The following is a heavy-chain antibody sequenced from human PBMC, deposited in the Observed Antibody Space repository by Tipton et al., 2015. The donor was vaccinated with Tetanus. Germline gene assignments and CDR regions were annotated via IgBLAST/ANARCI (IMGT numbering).Heavy chain of an antibody. D-gene: IGHD2-15*01. CDR2: IYYSGNT. V-gene: IGHV4-31*03. J-gene: IGHJ4*02. CDR3: ARADRTLTTGSWGSVWFAY. CDR1: GGSISSAGYY. Sequence: TLSLTCTVAGGSISSAGYYWSWIRQHPGKGLEWIGYIYYSGNTYYNPSLKSRLSISVDTSKNQFSLNLNSVTAADTAVYYCARADRTLTTGSWGSVWFAYWGQGALVTVSS.